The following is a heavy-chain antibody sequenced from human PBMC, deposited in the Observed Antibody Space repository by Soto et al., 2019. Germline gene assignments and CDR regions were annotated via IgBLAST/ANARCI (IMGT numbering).Heavy chain of an antibody. CDR1: GYTFTSYA. J-gene: IGHJ5*02. Sequence: ASVKVSCKASGYTFTSYAMHWVRQAPGQRLEWMGWINAGNGNTKYSQKFQGRVTITRDTSASTAYMELSSLRYEDTAVYYCSRVLRRYCSSTSCYWFDPWGQGTLVTVSS. D-gene: IGHD2-2*01. CDR2: INAGNGNT. CDR3: SRVLRRYCSSTSCYWFDP. V-gene: IGHV1-3*01.